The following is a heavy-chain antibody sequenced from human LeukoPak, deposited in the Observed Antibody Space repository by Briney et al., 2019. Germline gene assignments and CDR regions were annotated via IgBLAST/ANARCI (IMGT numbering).Heavy chain of an antibody. CDR2: ISGSGGST. V-gene: IGHV3-23*01. CDR1: GFTFSSYA. J-gene: IGHJ6*02. CDR3: AKARDYYYYYGMDV. Sequence: GGSLRLSCAASGFTFSSYAMSWVRQAPGKGLEWVSAISGSGGSTYYADSVKGRFTISRDNSKNTLYLQMNSLRAEDTAVYYCAKARDYYYYYGMDVWGQGITVTVSS.